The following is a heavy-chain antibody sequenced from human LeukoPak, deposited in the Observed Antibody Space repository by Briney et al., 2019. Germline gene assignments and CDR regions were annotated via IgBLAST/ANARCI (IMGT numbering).Heavy chain of an antibody. J-gene: IGHJ3*01. D-gene: IGHD3-10*01. CDR1: GYSITSYW. V-gene: IGHV5-51*01. CDR3: AIQRGSGSFDF. Sequence: GESLKISCKGSGYSITSYWVGQVRQMAGKSLQWIGISYPGDSDTIYSPSFQGQVTFSADKSISAAYLQWSSLNASYTAMYYCAIQRGSGSFDFWGQGTMVTVSS. CDR2: SYPGDSDT.